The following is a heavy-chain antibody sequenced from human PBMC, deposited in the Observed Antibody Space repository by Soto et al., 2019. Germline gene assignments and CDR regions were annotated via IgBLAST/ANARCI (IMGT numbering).Heavy chain of an antibody. D-gene: IGHD3-22*01. CDR1: VGSISSYY. Sequence: SEPLSLPCTVSVGSISSYYWSWIRQPPGKGLEWIGYIYYSGSTNYNPSLKSRVTISVDTSKNQLSLKLSSVTAADTAVYYCARGEDYYDSSGYYLVWGQGTLVTVSS. CDR2: IYYSGST. V-gene: IGHV4-59*01. CDR3: ARGEDYYDSSGYYLV. J-gene: IGHJ4*02.